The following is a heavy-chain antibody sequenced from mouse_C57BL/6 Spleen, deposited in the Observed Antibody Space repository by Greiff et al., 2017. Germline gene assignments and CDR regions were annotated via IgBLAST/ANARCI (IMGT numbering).Heavy chain of an antibody. D-gene: IGHD2-4*01. CDR3: ARDIYYDYDDAMDY. Sequence: VQLQQSGPELVKPGASVKISCKASGYAFSSSWMNWVKQRPGKGLEWIGRIYPGDGDTNYNGKFKGKATLTADKSSSTAYMQLSSLTSEDSAVYFCARDIYYDYDDAMDYWGQGTSVTVSS. CDR1: GYAFSSSW. V-gene: IGHV1-82*01. CDR2: IYPGDGDT. J-gene: IGHJ4*01.